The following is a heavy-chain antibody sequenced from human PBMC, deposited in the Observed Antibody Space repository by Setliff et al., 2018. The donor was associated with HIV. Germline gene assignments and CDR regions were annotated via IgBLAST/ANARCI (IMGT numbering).Heavy chain of an antibody. CDR1: GFTFSDFY. V-gene: IGHV3-11*05. Sequence: GGSLRLSCKASGFTFSDFYMTWIRQAPGKGLEWVSDINSSSNYTTYADSVKGRFTVSRDNAKNSLYLQMNSLRAEDTAVYYCARDRAAGRISAGGIFHWGQGTLVTVSS. D-gene: IGHD6-13*01. J-gene: IGHJ4*02. CDR3: ARDRAAGRISAGGIFH. CDR2: INSSSNYT.